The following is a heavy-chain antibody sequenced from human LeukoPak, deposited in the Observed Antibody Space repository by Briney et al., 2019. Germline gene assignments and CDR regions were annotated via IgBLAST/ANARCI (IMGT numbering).Heavy chain of an antibody. CDR3: ARASHWNQLHYFDY. J-gene: IGHJ4*02. CDR2: IYTSGST. Sequence: SQTLSLTCTVSGGSVSSGSYYWTWIRQPAGTGLEWLGRIYTSGSTSYNPSLKSRVTISLDKSKNQFSLNLSSVTAADTAVYYCARASHWNQLHYFDYWGQGTLVTVSS. V-gene: IGHV4-61*02. CDR1: GGSVSSGSYY. D-gene: IGHD1-1*01.